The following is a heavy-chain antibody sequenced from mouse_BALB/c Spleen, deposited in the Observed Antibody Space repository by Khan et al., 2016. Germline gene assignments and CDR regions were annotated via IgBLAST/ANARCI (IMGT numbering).Heavy chain of an antibody. CDR2: ISYSGST. Sequence: VQLKQSGPGLVKPSQSLSLTCTVTGYSITSDYAWNWIRQFPGNKLEWMGYISYSGSTSYNPSLKSRISITRDTSKNQFFLQLNSVTTEDTATHYCAIWLRQRNWFAYWGQGTLVTVSA. V-gene: IGHV3-2*02. CDR3: AIWLRQRNWFAY. D-gene: IGHD2-2*01. CDR1: GYSITSDYA. J-gene: IGHJ3*01.